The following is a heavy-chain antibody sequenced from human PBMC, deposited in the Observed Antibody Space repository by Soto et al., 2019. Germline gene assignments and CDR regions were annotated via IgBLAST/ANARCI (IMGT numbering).Heavy chain of an antibody. D-gene: IGHD3-22*01. V-gene: IGHV3-53*01. CDR2: IYSGGST. J-gene: IGHJ6*02. Sequence: GGSLRLSCAASGFTVSSNYMSWVRQAPGKGLEWVSVIYSGGSTYYADSVKGRFTISRDNSKNTLYLQMNSLRAEDTAAYYCARGPYDSSGYYYNYYYYYGMDVWGQGTTFTVSS. CDR3: ARGPYDSSGYYYNYYYYYGMDV. CDR1: GFTVSSNY.